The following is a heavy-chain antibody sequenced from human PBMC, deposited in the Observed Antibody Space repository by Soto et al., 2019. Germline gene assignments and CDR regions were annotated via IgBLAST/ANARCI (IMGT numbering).Heavy chain of an antibody. Sequence: SETLSLTCTVSGGSVTNSSYYWGWIRQSPGKGLEWIGSVYYRGRSYSKSSVKSRVTISVGTSKNRFSLSLNSVTASDTAVYFCVSQRTTVPTQAYFDYWGPGALVTVSS. J-gene: IGHJ4*02. CDR2: VYYRGRS. CDR3: VSQRTTVPTQAYFDY. CDR1: GGSVTNSSYY. D-gene: IGHD4-17*01. V-gene: IGHV4-39*01.